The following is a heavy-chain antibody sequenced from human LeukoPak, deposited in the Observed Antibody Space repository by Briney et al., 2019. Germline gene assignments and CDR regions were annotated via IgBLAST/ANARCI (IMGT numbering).Heavy chain of an antibody. D-gene: IGHD1-26*01. CDR2: INPSGGST. Sequence: ASVKVSCKASGYTFTSYYMHWVRQAPGQGLEWMGIINPSGGSTSYAQKFQGRVTMTRDMSTSTVYMELSSLRSEDTAVYYCASGSYYVNYYYYYMDVWGKGTTVTVSS. V-gene: IGHV1-46*01. CDR3: ASGSYYVNYYYYYMDV. CDR1: GYTFTSYY. J-gene: IGHJ6*03.